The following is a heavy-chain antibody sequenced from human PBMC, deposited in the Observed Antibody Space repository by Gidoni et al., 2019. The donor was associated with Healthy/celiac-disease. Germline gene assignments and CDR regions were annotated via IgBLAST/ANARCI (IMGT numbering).Heavy chain of an antibody. CDR1: GGTFSSYA. CDR3: ARVLVVVVAATRSYYYYGMDV. J-gene: IGHJ6*02. V-gene: IGHV1-69*01. Sequence: QVQLVQSGAEVKKPGSSVKVSCKASGGTFSSYAISWVRQAPGQGLEWMGGIIPIFGTANYAQKFQGRVTITADESTSTAYMELSSLRSEDTAVYYCARVLVVVVAATRSYYYYGMDVWGQGTTVTVSS. CDR2: IIPIFGTA. D-gene: IGHD2-15*01.